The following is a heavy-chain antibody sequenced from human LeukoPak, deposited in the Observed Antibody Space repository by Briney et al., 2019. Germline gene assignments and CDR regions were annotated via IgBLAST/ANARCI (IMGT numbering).Heavy chain of an antibody. J-gene: IGHJ4*02. V-gene: IGHV3-21*01. Sequence: GGSLRLSCAASGFTFSSYSMNWVRQAPGKGLEWVSSISSNSYYIYYADSLKGRFTISRDNANSSLFLQMNSLRAEDTAVYYCARAADILTGPDYWGQGTLVTVSS. CDR1: GFTFSSYS. CDR2: ISSNSYYI. D-gene: IGHD3-9*01. CDR3: ARAADILTGPDY.